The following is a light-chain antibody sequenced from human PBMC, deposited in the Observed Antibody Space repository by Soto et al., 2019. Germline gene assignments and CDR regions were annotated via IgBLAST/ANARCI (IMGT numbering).Light chain of an antibody. V-gene: IGKV3-15*01. CDR2: DAS. CDR3: QQYNNWPPWT. J-gene: IGKJ1*01. CDR1: QSVSNN. Sequence: EIVLTQSPATLSVSPGERATLSCRASQSVSNNLAWYQQKPGQAPRLLIYDASARATGIPDRFSGSGSGTDFTLTISRLQSEDFAVYHCQQYNNWPPWTFGQGTKVEIK.